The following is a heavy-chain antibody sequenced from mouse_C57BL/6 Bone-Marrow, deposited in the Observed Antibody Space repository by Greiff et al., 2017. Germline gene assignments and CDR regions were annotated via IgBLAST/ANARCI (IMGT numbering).Heavy chain of an antibody. CDR2: IHPNSGST. D-gene: IGHD1-1*01. V-gene: IGHV1-64*01. J-gene: IGHJ2*01. CDR3: ARGVYGSHDY. CDR1: GYTFTSYW. Sequence: QVQLKQPGAELVKPGASVKLSCTASGYTFTSYWMHWVKQRPGQGLEWIGMIHPNSGSTNYNEKFKSKATLTVDKSSSTAYMQLSSLTSEDSAVYYCARGVYGSHDYWGQGTTLTVSS.